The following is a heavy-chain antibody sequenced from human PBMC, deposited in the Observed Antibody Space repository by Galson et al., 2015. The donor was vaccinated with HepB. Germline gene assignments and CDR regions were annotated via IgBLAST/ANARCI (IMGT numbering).Heavy chain of an antibody. CDR2: IYYSGST. Sequence: LRLSCAASGFTFSSYGMHWVRQAPGKGLEWVGSIYYSGSTYYNPSLKSRVTISVDTSKNQFSLKLSSVTAADTAVYYCASGHETDESFDYWGQGTLVTVSS. D-gene: IGHD1-14*01. V-gene: IGHV4-39*01. CDR3: ASGHETDESFDY. J-gene: IGHJ4*02. CDR1: GFTFSSYG.